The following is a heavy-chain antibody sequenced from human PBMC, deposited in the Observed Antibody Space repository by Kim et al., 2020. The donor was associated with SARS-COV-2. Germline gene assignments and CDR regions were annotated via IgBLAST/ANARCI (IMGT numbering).Heavy chain of an antibody. CDR3: AKVGYYDFWSGIGPYYMDV. D-gene: IGHD3-3*01. Sequence: GGSLRLSCAASGFTFDDYAMHWVRQAPGKGLEWVSLISGDGCSTYYADSVKGRFTISRDNSKNSLYLQMNSLRTEDTALYYCAKVGYYDFWSGIGPYYMDVWGKGTTVTVSS. CDR1: GFTFDDYA. J-gene: IGHJ6*03. CDR2: ISGDGCST. V-gene: IGHV3-43*02.